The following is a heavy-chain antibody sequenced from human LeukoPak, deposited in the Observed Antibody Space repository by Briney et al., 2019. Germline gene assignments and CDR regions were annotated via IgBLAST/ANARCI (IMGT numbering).Heavy chain of an antibody. D-gene: IGHD2-2*01. CDR3: ARQKCTSTSCLTKNAFDI. V-gene: IGHV4-4*09. J-gene: IGHJ3*02. CDR1: GSISGYY. Sequence: SETLSLTCTASGSISGYYWSWIRQPPGEGLVWIGYIYTSGSTNYNPSLESRVTISVDTSKNQFSLDLSSVTAADTAVYYCARQKCTSTSCLTKNAFDIWGQGTMVTVSS. CDR2: IYTSGST.